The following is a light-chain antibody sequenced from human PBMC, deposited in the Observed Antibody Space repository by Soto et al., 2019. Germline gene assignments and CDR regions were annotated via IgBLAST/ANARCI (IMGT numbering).Light chain of an antibody. CDR3: QHYGSSPST. CDR2: GAS. V-gene: IGKV3-20*01. Sequence: IVLTQSPGTLSLSPGERATLSCRASQSVSSSYLGWYQQKPGQAPRLLIYGASSRATGIPDRFSGSGSGTDFTLTISRLEPEDFAVYYCQHYGSSPSTFGQGTKLEIK. J-gene: IGKJ2*01. CDR1: QSVSSSY.